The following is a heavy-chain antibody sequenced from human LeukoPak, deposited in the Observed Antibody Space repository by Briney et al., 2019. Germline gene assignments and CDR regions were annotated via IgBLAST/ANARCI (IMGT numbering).Heavy chain of an antibody. CDR1: GYTFTSYG. V-gene: IGHV1-18*04. J-gene: IGHJ4*02. CDR2: ISAYNGNT. CDR3: ARDPWSPRRFGSQAGSDY. Sequence: GASVKVSCKASGYTFTSYGISWVRQAPGQGLEWMGWISAYNGNTNHAQKFQGRVTMTTDTSTSTAYMELRSLRSDDTAVYYCARDPWSPRRFGSQAGSDYWGQGTLVTVSS. D-gene: IGHD3-10*01.